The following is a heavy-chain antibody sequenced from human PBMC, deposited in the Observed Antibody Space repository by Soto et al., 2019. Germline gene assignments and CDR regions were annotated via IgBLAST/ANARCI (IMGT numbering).Heavy chain of an antibody. CDR2: INAGNGNT. Sequence: GASVKVSCKASGYTFTSYAMHWVRQAPGQRPEWMGWINAGNGNTKYSQKFQGRVTITRDTSASTAYMELSSLRSEDTAVYYCARALIWLRAFDIWGQGTMVTVSS. V-gene: IGHV1-3*01. CDR1: GYTFTSYA. J-gene: IGHJ3*02. D-gene: IGHD5-18*01. CDR3: ARALIWLRAFDI.